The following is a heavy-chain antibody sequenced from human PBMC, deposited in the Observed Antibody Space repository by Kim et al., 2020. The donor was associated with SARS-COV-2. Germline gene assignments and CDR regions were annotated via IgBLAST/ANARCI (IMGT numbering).Heavy chain of an antibody. V-gene: IGHV6-1*01. CDR1: GDSVSSNSAG. J-gene: IGHJ2*01. Sequence: SQTISLTCAISGDSVSSNSAGWNWIRQSPSRGLEWLGRTYYRSKWYSDYAVSVKSRITINADTSKNQFSLQLNSVTPEDTAVYYCARVTSIAAAGTVHWYFNLWGRGTLVTVSS. CDR3: ARVTSIAAAGTVHWYFNL. CDR2: TYYRSKWYS. D-gene: IGHD6-13*01.